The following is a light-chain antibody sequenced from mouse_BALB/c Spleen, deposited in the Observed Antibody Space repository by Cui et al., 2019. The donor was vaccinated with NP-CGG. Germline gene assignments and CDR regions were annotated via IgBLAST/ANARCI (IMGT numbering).Light chain of an antibody. CDR2: GTN. CDR1: TGAVTTSNY. V-gene: IGLV1*01. Sequence: QAVVTQASALTTSPGETVTLTCRSNTGAVTTSNYANWVQEKPDHLFTGLIGGTNNRAPGVPARFSGSLTGDKAALTITGAQTEDEAIYFCTLWYSSHWVFGGGTKLTVL. J-gene: IGLJ1*01. CDR3: TLWYSSHWV.